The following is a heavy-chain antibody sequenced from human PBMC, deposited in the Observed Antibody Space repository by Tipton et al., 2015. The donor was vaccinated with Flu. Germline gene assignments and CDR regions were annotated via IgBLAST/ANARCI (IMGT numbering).Heavy chain of an antibody. Sequence: QVQLVQSGAEVKKPGASVKVSCKASGYTFTSYGITWVRQAPGQGLEWMGWISAYNGNTNYAQKFQGIVTMTTDTSTTTAYMELRSLRSDDTAVFYCARGPRDTSGSPLWYWGQGALVTVSS. CDR2: ISAYNGNT. J-gene: IGHJ4*02. D-gene: IGHD6-19*01. V-gene: IGHV1-18*01. CDR3: ARGPRDTSGSPLWY. CDR1: GYTFTSYG.